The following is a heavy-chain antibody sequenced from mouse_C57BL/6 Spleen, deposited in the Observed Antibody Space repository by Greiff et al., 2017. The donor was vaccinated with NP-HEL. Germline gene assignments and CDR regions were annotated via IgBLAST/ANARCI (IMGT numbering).Heavy chain of an antibody. CDR2: INPYNGGT. V-gene: IGHV1-19*01. CDR3: ARARCITTVVAAPYFDV. Sequence: EVQLQQSGPVLVKPGASVKMSCKASGYTFTDYYMNWVKQSHGKSLEWIGVINPYNGGTSYKQKFKGKATLTVDKSSSTVYMELNSLTSEDSAVYDCARARCITTVVAAPYFDVWGTGTTVTVSS. CDR1: GYTFTDYY. J-gene: IGHJ1*03. D-gene: IGHD1-1*01.